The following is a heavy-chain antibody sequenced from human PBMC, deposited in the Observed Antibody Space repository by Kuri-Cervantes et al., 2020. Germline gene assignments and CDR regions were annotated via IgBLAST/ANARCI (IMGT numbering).Heavy chain of an antibody. CDR1: GFTFSSYR. J-gene: IGHJ4*02. CDR2: IKQDGSEK. CDR3: ARDRRVSVAGTAYY. Sequence: GGSLRLSCAASGFTFSSYRMSWVRQAPGKGLEWVANIKQDGSEKYYADSVKGRFTISRDNAKNSLYLQMNSLRAEDTAVYYCARDRRVSVAGTAYYWGQGTLVTVSS. D-gene: IGHD6-19*01. V-gene: IGHV3-7*01.